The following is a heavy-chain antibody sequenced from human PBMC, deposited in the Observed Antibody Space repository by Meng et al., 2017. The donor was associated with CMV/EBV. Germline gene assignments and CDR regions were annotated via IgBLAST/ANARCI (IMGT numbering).Heavy chain of an antibody. J-gene: IGHJ2*01. V-gene: IGHV1-46*01. D-gene: IGHD2-2*01. CDR1: GYTLSHYW. Sequence: GYTLSHYWMHWVRPAPGQGLEWVGIINPSGGSTTYAQKFQGRVVLTRDTSTSTVYMDLSSLRSEDRAVYYCARSGSTTSQQPGYFDLWGRGTLVTVSS. CDR2: INPSGGST. CDR3: ARSGSTTSQQPGYFDL.